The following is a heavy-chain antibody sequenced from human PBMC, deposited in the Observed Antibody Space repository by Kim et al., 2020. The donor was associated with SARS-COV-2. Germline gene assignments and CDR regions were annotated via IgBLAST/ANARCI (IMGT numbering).Heavy chain of an antibody. J-gene: IGHJ6*02. D-gene: IGHD1-26*01. CDR2: INHSGST. V-gene: IGHV4-34*01. CDR3: ARMIVGATLPNYYYYGMDV. CDR1: GGSFSGYY. Sequence: SETLSLTCAVYGGSFSGYYWSWIRQPPGKGLEWIGEINHSGSTNYNPSLKSRVTISVDTSKNQFSLKLSSVTAADTAVYYCARMIVGATLPNYYYYGMDVWGHGTTVTVSS.